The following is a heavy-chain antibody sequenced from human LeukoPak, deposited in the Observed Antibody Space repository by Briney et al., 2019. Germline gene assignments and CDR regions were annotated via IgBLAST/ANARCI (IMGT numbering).Heavy chain of an antibody. CDR1: GGSFSGYY. CDR2: INHSGST. V-gene: IGHV4-34*01. CDR3: ARVRKWIQLWSDAFDI. J-gene: IGHJ3*02. D-gene: IGHD5-18*01. Sequence: PSETLSLTCAVYGGSFSGYYWSWIRQPPGKGLEWIGEINHSGSTNYNPSLKSRVTISVDTSKNQFSLKLSSVTAADTAVYYCARVRKWIQLWSDAFDIWGQGTMVTVSS.